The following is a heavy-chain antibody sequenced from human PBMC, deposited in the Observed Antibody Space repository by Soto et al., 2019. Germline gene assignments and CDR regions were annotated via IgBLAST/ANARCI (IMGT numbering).Heavy chain of an antibody. J-gene: IGHJ3*02. CDR1: TLRFSDHT. V-gene: IGHV3-23*01. CDR3: ARRPDAFDI. CDR2: INNSGHYT. Sequence: PXVSLRLCVTTSTLRFSDHTMSGVRQAPGKGLEWVSDINNSGHYTYYADSVKGRFTISRDNSKNTMFLQMNNLRVEDTAMYYCARRPDAFDIWGQGTMVTVSS.